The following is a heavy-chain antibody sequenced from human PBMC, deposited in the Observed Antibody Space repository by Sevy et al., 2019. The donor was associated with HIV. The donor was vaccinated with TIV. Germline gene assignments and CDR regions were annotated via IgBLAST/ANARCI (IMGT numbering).Heavy chain of an antibody. CDR3: ARFPGSSTDY. V-gene: IGHV4-34*01. CDR2: INHSGRT. J-gene: IGHJ4*02. CDR1: GGSFSGYY. Sequence: SETLSLTCAVYGGSFSGYYWSWIRQPPGKGLEWIGEINHSGRTNYNPSLKSRVTISVDTSKNQFSLKLSSVTAADTAVYYCARFPGSSTDYWGQGTLVTVSS. D-gene: IGHD6-13*01.